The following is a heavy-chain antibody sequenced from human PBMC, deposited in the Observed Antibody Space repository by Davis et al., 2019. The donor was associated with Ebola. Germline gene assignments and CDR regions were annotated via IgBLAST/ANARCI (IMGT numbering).Heavy chain of an antibody. CDR1: GFTFSDYY. V-gene: IGHV3-11*01. CDR3: ARGLPSLYSGSYFNY. J-gene: IGHJ4*02. D-gene: IGHD1-26*01. Sequence: GESLKISCAASGFTFSDYYMSWIRQAPGKGLEWVSYISSSGTTIYYADSVKGRFTISRDNAKNSLYLQMNSLRAEDTAVYYCARGLPSLYSGSYFNYWGQGTLVTVSS. CDR2: ISSSGTTI.